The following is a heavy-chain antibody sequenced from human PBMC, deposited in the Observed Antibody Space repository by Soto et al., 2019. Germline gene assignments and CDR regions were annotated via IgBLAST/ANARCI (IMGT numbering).Heavy chain of an antibody. CDR1: GYTFTSYG. CDR2: IIPILGIA. CDR3: ARGSEGYFDY. J-gene: IGHJ4*02. Sequence: SVKVSCKASGYTFTSYGISWVRQAPGQGLEWMGRIIPILGIANYAQKFQGRVTITADKSTSTAYMELSSLRSEDTAVYYCARGSEGYFDYWGQGTLVTVSS. V-gene: IGHV1-69*04.